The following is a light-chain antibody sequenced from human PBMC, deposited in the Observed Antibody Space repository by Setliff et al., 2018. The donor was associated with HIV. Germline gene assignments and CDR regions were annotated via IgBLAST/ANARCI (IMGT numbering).Light chain of an antibody. J-gene: IGLJ3*02. CDR2: VVN. V-gene: IGLV2-11*01. CDR1: SSDVGGYNY. CDR3: CAHADSYTSRSV. Sequence: QSALTQPRSVSGSPGQSVTIPCTGTSSDVGGYNYVSWYQQHPGRAPKLMIYVVNKRPSGIPDRFSGSKSGNTASLTISGLQAEDEADYYCCAHADSYTSRSVFGGGTKVTV.